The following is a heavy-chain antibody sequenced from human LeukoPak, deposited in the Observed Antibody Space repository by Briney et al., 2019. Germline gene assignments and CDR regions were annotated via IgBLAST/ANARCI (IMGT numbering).Heavy chain of an antibody. D-gene: IGHD3-10*01. V-gene: IGHV1-2*06. CDR3: ARGPRSYYGSGSYTWFDP. Sequence: ASVKVSCKASGYTFTGYYMHWVRQAPGQGLEWMGRINPNSGGTNYAQKFQGRVTMTRDTSISTAYMELSRLRSDDTAVCYCARGPRSYYGSGSYTWFDPWGQGTLVTVSS. CDR2: INPNSGGT. CDR1: GYTFTGYY. J-gene: IGHJ5*02.